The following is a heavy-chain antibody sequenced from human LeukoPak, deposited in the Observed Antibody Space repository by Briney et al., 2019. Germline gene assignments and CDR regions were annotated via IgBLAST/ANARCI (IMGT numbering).Heavy chain of an antibody. CDR3: ARVSRSWSGYYPCYFDY. CDR2: IYYSGST. CDR1: GGSISSYY. V-gene: IGHV4-59*01. J-gene: IGHJ4*02. D-gene: IGHD3-3*01. Sequence: SETLSLTCTVSGGSISSYYWGWIRQPPGKGLEWIGYIYYSGSTNYNPSLKSRVTISVDTSKNQSSLKLSSVTAADTAVYYCARVSRSWSGYYPCYFDYWGQGTLVTVSS.